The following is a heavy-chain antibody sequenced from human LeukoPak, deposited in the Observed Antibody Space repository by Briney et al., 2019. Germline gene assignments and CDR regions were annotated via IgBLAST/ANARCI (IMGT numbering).Heavy chain of an antibody. CDR2: IYHSGST. Sequence: SETLSLTCTVSGYSISSGYYWGWIRQPPGKGLEWIGSIYHSGSTYYNPPLKSRVTISVDTSKNQFSLKLSSVTAADTAVYYCARVKAAAEDYWGQGTLVTVSS. CDR1: GYSISSGYY. J-gene: IGHJ4*02. V-gene: IGHV4-38-2*02. CDR3: ARVKAAAEDY. D-gene: IGHD6-13*01.